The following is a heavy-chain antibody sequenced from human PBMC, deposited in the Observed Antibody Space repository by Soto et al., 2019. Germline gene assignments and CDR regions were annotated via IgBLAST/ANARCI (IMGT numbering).Heavy chain of an antibody. CDR2: MNPNSGNT. J-gene: IGHJ6*03. D-gene: IGHD3-3*01. V-gene: IGHV1-8*01. Sequence: ASVKVSCKASGYTFTSYDINWVRQATGQGLEWMGWMNPNSGNTGYAQKFPGRVTMTSNTSRSTAYMELSSLRSEETAVYYCARERITIFGVVEGPRYYMDVWGKGTTVTVSS. CDR3: ARERITIFGVVEGPRYYMDV. CDR1: GYTFTSYD.